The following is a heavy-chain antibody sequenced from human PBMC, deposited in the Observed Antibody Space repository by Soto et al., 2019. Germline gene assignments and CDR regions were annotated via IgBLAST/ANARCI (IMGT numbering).Heavy chain of an antibody. CDR2: INHSGST. CDR3: ARAPYPLRGYSYGERGIDY. CDR1: GGSFSGYC. Sequence: SETLSLTCAVYGGSFSGYCWSWIRQPPGKGLEWIGEINHSGSTNYNPSLKSRVTISVDTSKNQFSLKLSSVTAADTAVYYCARAPYPLRGYSYGERGIDYWGQGTLVTVSS. V-gene: IGHV4-34*01. D-gene: IGHD5-18*01. J-gene: IGHJ4*02.